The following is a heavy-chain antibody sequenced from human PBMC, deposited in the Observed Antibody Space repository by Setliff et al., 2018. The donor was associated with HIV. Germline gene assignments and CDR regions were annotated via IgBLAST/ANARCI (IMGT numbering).Heavy chain of an antibody. V-gene: IGHV1-24*01. CDR1: GYTLTEVS. CDR2: FDPEDGET. J-gene: IGHJ6*03. Sequence: ASVKVSCKVSGYTLTEVSIHWVRQAPGKGLEWMGYFDPEDGETVHAQKFQGRVTMTEDTSTDTAYMELSGLRSEDTAVYYCARSGYKKGGWFEPVFYYHMDVWGKGTTVTVSS. CDR3: ARSGYKKGGWFEPVFYYHMDV. D-gene: IGHD1-20*01.